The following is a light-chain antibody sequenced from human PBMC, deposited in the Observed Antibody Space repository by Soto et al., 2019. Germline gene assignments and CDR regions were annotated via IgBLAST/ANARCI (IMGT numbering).Light chain of an antibody. CDR1: QSITSY. CDR3: QQSGSSPYT. V-gene: IGKV1-39*01. J-gene: IGKJ2*01. CDR2: AAS. Sequence: DIQMTQSPSSLSASVGERVSISCRASQSITSYLNWYQQKPGKAPKLLIYAASSLQSGVPSTFSGSGSGTEFTLTISSLQPEDFATYYCQQSGSSPYTFGQGTRLEIK.